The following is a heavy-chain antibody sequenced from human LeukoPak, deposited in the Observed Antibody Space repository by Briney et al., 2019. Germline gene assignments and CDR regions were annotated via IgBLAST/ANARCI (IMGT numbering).Heavy chain of an antibody. V-gene: IGHV3-74*01. CDR1: GFTFSGYW. CDR3: AWDTGWYFDL. CDR2: ITGDGSST. Sequence: GGSLRLSCAASGFTFSGYWMHWVRQPPGKGLVWVSRITGDGSSTTYADSVKGRFTISRDNAKNTLYLQMISLRAEDTAVYYCAWDTGWYFDLWGRGTLVTVSS. D-gene: IGHD4-17*01. J-gene: IGHJ2*01.